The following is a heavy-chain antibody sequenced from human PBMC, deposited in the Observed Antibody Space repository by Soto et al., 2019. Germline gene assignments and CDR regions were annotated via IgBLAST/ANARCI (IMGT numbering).Heavy chain of an antibody. J-gene: IGHJ2*01. CDR1: GGSISSGNDS. Sequence: QLRLQESGSGLVKPSQTLSLTCAVSGGSISSGNDSWSWIRQPPGKGLEWIGYIFHSGSPYYNPSLMSRVTISLARSKNHFSLRLSSVTAADTAVYYCARDLHDYGDWYFDLWGRGTLVTVSS. D-gene: IGHD4-17*01. V-gene: IGHV4-30-2*01. CDR2: IFHSGSP. CDR3: ARDLHDYGDWYFDL.